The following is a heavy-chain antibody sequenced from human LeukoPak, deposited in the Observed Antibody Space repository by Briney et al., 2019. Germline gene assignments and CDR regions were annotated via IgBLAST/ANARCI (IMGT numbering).Heavy chain of an antibody. CDR1: GYTFTSYD. CDR2: MNPNRGNT. CDR3: ARVSRYSYGDFDY. Sequence: ASVKVSCKASGYTFTSYDINWVRQATGQGLEWIGWMNPNRGNTGYAQKFQGRVTMTRNTSISTAYMELSSLRSEDTAAYYCARVSRYSYGDFDYWGQGTLVTVSS. D-gene: IGHD5-18*01. J-gene: IGHJ4*02. V-gene: IGHV1-8*01.